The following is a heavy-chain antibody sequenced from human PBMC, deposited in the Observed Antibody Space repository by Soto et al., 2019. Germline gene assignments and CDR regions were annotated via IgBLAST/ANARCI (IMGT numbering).Heavy chain of an antibody. J-gene: IGHJ6*02. CDR1: GYTFTDYG. D-gene: IGHD3-16*01. CDR3: ARVRGIRYYYSGMDV. CDR2: ISAYNGNT. V-gene: IGHV1-18*01. Sequence: GASVKVSCKASGYTFTDYGISWVRQAPGQGLEWVGWISAYNGNTDYAQKLQDRVTMTTDSSSTTAYMDLRSLRSDDTAVYYCARVRGIRYYYSGMDVWGQGTTVTVSS.